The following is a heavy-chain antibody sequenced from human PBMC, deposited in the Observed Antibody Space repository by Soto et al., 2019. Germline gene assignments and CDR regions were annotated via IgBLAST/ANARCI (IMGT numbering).Heavy chain of an antibody. V-gene: IGHV1-69*12. CDR2: IIPIFGTA. CDR3: ARGNHRWLQIGYFDL. J-gene: IGHJ2*01. D-gene: IGHD5-12*01. Sequence: QVQLVQSGAEVKKPGSSVTVSCKASGGTFSSYTISWVRQAPGQGLEWMGGIIPIFGTANYAQKFQGRVTIAADESTSTADMEWRSLRSEDTALYYCARGNHRWLQIGYFDLWGRGTLVTVSS. CDR1: GGTFSSYT.